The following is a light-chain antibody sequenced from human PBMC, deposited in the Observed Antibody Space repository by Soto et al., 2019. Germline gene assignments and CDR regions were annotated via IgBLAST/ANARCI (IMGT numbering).Light chain of an antibody. CDR1: GSDIGSYDY. CDR3: CSYAGDYSLV. CDR2: GVH. Sequence: QSALTQPRSMSGSPGQSVTISCSGTGSDIGSYDYVAWYQQHPDKAPKLIIYGVHKRPSGVPDRFSGSKSVSTASLTISGLQAEDEADYYCCSYAGDYSLVFGGGTQLTVL. J-gene: IGLJ2*01. V-gene: IGLV2-11*01.